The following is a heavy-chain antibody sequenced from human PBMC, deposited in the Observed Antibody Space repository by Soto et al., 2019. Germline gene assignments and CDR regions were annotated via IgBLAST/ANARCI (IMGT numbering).Heavy chain of an antibody. CDR2: IVVGSGNT. CDR3: AAGGTDDSSGSYYYYGMDV. V-gene: IGHV1-58*01. CDR1: GFTFTSSA. D-gene: IGHD3-22*01. Sequence: SVKVSCKASGFTFTSSAVQWVRQARGQRLEWIGWIVVGSGNTNYAQKFQERVTITRDMSTNTAYMELSSLRSEDTAVYYCAAGGTDDSSGSYYYYGMDVWGQGTTVTVSS. J-gene: IGHJ6*02.